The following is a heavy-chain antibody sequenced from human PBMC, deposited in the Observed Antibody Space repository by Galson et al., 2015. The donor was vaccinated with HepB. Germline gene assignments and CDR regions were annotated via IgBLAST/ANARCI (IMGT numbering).Heavy chain of an antibody. D-gene: IGHD3-10*01. V-gene: IGHV1-2*06. CDR2: INPNSGGT. J-gene: IGHJ3*02. CDR1: GYTFTGYY. CDR3: ARDHPPLDYYGSGSYPAFDI. Sequence: SVKVSCKASGYTFTGYYMHWVRQAPGQGLEWMGRINPNSGGTNYAQKFQGRVTMTRDTSISTAYMELSRLRSEDTAVYYCARDHPPLDYYGSGSYPAFDIWGQGTMVTVSS.